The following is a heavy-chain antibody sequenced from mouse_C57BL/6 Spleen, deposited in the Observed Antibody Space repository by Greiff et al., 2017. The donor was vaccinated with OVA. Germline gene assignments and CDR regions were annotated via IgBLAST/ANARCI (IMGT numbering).Heavy chain of an antibody. D-gene: IGHD1-1*01. J-gene: IGHJ1*03. CDR3: ARGVITTVVEGYFDV. Sequence: QVQLQQSGPELVKPGASVKISCKASGYAFSSSWMNWVKQRPGKGLEWIGRIYPGDGDTNYNGKFKGKATLTADKSSSTAYMQLSSLTSEDSAVYFCARGVITTVVEGYFDVWGTGTTVTVSS. CDR1: GYAFSSSW. CDR2: IYPGDGDT. V-gene: IGHV1-82*01.